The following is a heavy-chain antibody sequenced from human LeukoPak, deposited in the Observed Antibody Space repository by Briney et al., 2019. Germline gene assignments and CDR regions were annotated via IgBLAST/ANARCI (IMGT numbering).Heavy chain of an antibody. CDR3: ARSSVLRFLEWSIGPFDY. D-gene: IGHD3-3*01. Sequence: SVKVSCKASGGTFSSYAISWVRQAPGQGLEWMGGIIPIFGTANYAQKFQGRVTITADESTSTAYMELSSLRSEDTAVYYCARSSVLRFLEWSIGPFDYWGQETLVTVSS. J-gene: IGHJ4*02. V-gene: IGHV1-69*13. CDR2: IIPIFGTA. CDR1: GGTFSSYA.